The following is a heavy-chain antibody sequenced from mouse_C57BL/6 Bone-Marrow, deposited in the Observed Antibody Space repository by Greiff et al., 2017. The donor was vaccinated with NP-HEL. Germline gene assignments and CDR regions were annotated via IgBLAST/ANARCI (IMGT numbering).Heavy chain of an antibody. J-gene: IGHJ4*01. Sequence: VQLKQSVAELVRPGASVKLSCTASGFNIKNTYMHWVKQRPEQGLEWIGRIDPANGNTKYAPKFQGKATITADTSSNTAYLRLSSLTSEDTAIYYCALYYYGSHYYAMDYWGQGTSVTVSS. CDR3: ALYYYGSHYYAMDY. CDR1: GFNIKNTY. D-gene: IGHD1-1*01. V-gene: IGHV14-3*01. CDR2: IDPANGNT.